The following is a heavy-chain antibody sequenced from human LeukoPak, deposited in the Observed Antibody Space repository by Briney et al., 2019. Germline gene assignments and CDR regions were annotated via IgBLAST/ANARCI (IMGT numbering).Heavy chain of an antibody. J-gene: IGHJ3*02. D-gene: IGHD5-24*01. CDR3: ARSGDGYSPRAFDI. Sequence: QLQLQESGPGLVKPSETLSLTCTVSSAYISSSNHYWGWVRQPPGKGLEWIGSVYHSGSTYYNPSLKSRVTISIDTSKNQFFLKLSSMTAADTAVYYCARSGDGYSPRAFDIWGQGTMVTVSS. CDR1: SAYISSSNHY. V-gene: IGHV4-39*07. CDR2: VYHSGST.